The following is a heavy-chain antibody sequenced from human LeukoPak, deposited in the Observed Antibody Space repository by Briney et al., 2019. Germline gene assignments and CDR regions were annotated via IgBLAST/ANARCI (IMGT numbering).Heavy chain of an antibody. CDR1: GFTFDDYA. Sequence: GRSLRLSCAASGFTFDDYAMHWVRQAPGKGLEWVSGISWNSGTIGYADSVKGRFTISRDNAKNSLYLQMNSLRVEDTAVYYCARICSGGSCYNDAFHIWGQGTMVTVSS. V-gene: IGHV3-9*01. D-gene: IGHD2-15*01. CDR3: ARICSGGSCYNDAFHI. CDR2: ISWNSGTI. J-gene: IGHJ3*02.